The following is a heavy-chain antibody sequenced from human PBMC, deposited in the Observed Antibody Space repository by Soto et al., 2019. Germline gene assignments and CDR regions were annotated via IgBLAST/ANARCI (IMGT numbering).Heavy chain of an antibody. CDR2: IYSGGNT. J-gene: IGHJ4*02. CDR3: ARASGSRAFDN. V-gene: IGHV3-53*01. Sequence: EVQLVASGGSLVQPGGSLRLSCAASGFAVSTNYVNWVRQAPGKGLEWVSVIYSGGNTYYADSVKGRFTISRDGSKNTVDLQMNSLRAEDTAVYFCARASGSRAFDNWGQGTLVTVSS. CDR1: GFAVSTNY. D-gene: IGHD1-26*01.